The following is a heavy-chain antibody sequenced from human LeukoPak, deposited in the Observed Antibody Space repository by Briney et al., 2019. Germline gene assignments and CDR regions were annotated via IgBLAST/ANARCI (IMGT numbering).Heavy chain of an antibody. J-gene: IGHJ4*02. Sequence: GGSLTLSCAASGFTFSRYWMHWVRHAPGRGLVWVSRINSDGSDIIYADSVNGRFTISRDNAKNTVYLQMNSLRADDTAVYYCARDPDSSGWFDYWGQGTLVTVSS. D-gene: IGHD6-19*01. CDR2: INSDGSDI. CDR1: GFTFSRYW. CDR3: ARDPDSSGWFDY. V-gene: IGHV3-74*01.